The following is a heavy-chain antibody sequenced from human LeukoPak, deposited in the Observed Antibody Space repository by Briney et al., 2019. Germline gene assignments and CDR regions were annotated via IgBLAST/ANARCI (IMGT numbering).Heavy chain of an antibody. D-gene: IGHD6-19*01. CDR2: IFYTGTT. Sequence: SETLSLTCTVSGGSIGSDNYYWDWIRQPPGKGLEFIAGIFYTGTTYYNPSLKSRVTISIDTSKNQLTLKLTSVTAADTAIYYCAKAYSGRYDDWGQGTLVTVSS. CDR3: AKAYSGRYDD. CDR1: GGSIGSDNYY. V-gene: IGHV4-39*01. J-gene: IGHJ4*02.